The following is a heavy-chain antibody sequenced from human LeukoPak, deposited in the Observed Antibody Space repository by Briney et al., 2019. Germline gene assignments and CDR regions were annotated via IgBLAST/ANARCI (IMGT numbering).Heavy chain of an antibody. CDR2: SGSGGST. J-gene: IGHJ4*02. CDR1: GFTFSSYA. D-gene: IGHD1-26*01. Sequence: PGGSLRLSCAASGFTFSSYAMTWVRQAPGKGLEWVSVSGSGGSTYYADSVKGRFTISRDNSKNTVYLQMNSLRAEDTAVYYCAKDGHVGSHNYWGQGTQVTVSS. V-gene: IGHV3-23*01. CDR3: AKDGHVGSHNY.